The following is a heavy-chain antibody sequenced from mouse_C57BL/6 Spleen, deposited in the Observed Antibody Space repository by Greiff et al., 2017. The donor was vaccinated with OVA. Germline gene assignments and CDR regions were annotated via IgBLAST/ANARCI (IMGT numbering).Heavy chain of an antibody. D-gene: IGHD3-2*02. J-gene: IGHJ3*01. CDR2: IDPEDGET. Sequence: VHVKQSGAELVKPGASVKLSCTASGFNIKDYYMHWVKQRTEQGLEWIGRIDPEDGETKYAPKFQGKATITADTSSNTAYLQLSSLTSEDTAVYYCARGTAQATAWFAYWGQGTLVTVSA. CDR3: ARGTAQATAWFAY. CDR1: GFNIKDYY. V-gene: IGHV14-2*01.